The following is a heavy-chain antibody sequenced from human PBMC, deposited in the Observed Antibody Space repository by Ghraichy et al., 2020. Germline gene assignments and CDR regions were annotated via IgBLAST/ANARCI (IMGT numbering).Heavy chain of an antibody. Sequence: ETLSLTCAASGFTFSNYVMSWVRLAPGKGLEWVSSISSSGGSTFYADSVKGRFTISRDNSKNTVHLQMNSLRAEDTALYFCATDPPYYDNSGYETFDNWGQGTLVTVSS. CDR2: ISSSGGST. J-gene: IGHJ4*02. V-gene: IGHV3-23*01. CDR1: GFTFSNYV. CDR3: ATDPPYYDNSGYETFDN. D-gene: IGHD3-22*01.